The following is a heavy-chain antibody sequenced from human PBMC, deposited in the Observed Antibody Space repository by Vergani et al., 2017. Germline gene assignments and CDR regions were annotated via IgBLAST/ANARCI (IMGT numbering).Heavy chain of an antibody. J-gene: IGHJ6*02. D-gene: IGHD2-15*01. V-gene: IGHV4-59*11. CDR1: GGSISSHY. Sequence: QVQLQESGPGLVKPSETLSLTCTVSGGSISSHYWSWIRQPPGKGLEWIGYIYYSGSTNYNPSLKSRVTISVDTSKNQFSLKLSSVTAADTAVYYCARSSAVYCSGGSCYYYYGMDVWGQGTTVTVSS. CDR3: ARSSAVYCSGGSCYYYYGMDV. CDR2: IYYSGST.